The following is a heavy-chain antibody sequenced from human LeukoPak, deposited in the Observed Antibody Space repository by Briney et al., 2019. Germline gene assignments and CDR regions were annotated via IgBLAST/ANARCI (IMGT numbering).Heavy chain of an antibody. V-gene: IGHV4-59*11. CDR1: GGSISSHF. D-gene: IGHD3-10*01. CDR3: ARAAGSRYYYYYYMDV. Sequence: PSETLSLTCTVSGGSISSHFWSWIRQPPGKGLEWIGYIFYSGTTKYNPSLRSRVTISADTSKNQFSLKLSSVAAADTAVYYCARAAGSRYYYYYYMDVWGKGTTVTISS. J-gene: IGHJ6*03. CDR2: IFYSGTT.